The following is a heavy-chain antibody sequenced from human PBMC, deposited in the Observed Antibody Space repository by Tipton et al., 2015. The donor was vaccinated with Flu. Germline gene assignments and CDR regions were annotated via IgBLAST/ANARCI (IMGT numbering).Heavy chain of an antibody. Sequence: TLSLTCTVSGGSIRNYYWSWLRQPAGKGLEWIGRIPHSGSTNYNVSLNGRVIMSVDPSKGQLSLRLSPATAADTAKYYCAGDLRGYSGYTGGDAFDVRGQGTVVTVSS. J-gene: IGHJ3*01. D-gene: IGHD5-12*01. CDR3: AGDLRGYSGYTGGDAFDV. CDR2: IPHSGST. V-gene: IGHV4-4*07. CDR1: GGSIRNYY.